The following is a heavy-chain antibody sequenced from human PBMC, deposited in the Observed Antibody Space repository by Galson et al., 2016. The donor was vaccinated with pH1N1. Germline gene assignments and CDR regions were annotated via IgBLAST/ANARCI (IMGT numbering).Heavy chain of an antibody. CDR3: VRANASGYSY. J-gene: IGHJ4*02. Sequence: SLRLSCAASGFTFSTYWMHWVRQAPGKGLEWVANIKQDGSEKYYVDSVKGRFTISRDNGKNSLYLQMNSLRVEDTAVYSCVRANASGYSYWGQGTLVTVAS. CDR1: GFTFSTYW. CDR2: IKQDGSEK. D-gene: IGHD5-18*01. V-gene: IGHV3-7*03.